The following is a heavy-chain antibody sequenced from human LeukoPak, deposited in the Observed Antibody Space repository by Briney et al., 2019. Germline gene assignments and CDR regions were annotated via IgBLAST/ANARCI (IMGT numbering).Heavy chain of an antibody. V-gene: IGHV4-34*01. J-gene: IGHJ6*03. CDR2: INHSGST. CDR3: ARGRGYSSSWYKGASRYYYMDV. CDR1: GGSFSGYY. Sequence: SETLSLTCAVYGGSFSGYYWSWIRQPPGKGLEWIGEINHSGSTNYNPSLKSRVTISVDTSKNQFSLKLSSVTAADTAMYYCARGRGYSSSWYKGASRYYYMDVWGKGTTVTVSS. D-gene: IGHD6-13*01.